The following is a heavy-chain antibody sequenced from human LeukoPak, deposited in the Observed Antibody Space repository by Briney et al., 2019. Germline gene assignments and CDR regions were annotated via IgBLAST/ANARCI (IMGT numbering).Heavy chain of an antibody. V-gene: IGHV3-21*01. CDR3: ARVSSSWYYLDY. Sequence: PEGSLRLSCAASGFTFSSYTMNWVRQAPGKGLEWVSSITDSSSSMYYADSVKGRFTISRDNAKNSLSLQMNSLRAEDTAVYYCARVSSSWYYLDYWGQGTLVTVSS. J-gene: IGHJ4*02. CDR1: GFTFSSYT. D-gene: IGHD6-13*01. CDR2: ITDSSSSM.